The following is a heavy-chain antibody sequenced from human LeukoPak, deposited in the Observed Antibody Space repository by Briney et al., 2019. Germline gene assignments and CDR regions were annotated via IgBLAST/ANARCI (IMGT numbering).Heavy chain of an antibody. CDR2: VSDYGSV. CDR1: GGSFTNYF. D-gene: IGHD3-22*01. CDR3: ARLRVTVIVVSTFDS. V-gene: IGHV4-34*01. J-gene: IGHJ4*02. Sequence: SETLPLTCAVYGGSFTNYFWSWLRQSPGKGLEWIGEVSDYGSVNYNPSLQSRVTITLDTSKNHFSLKVSSMTAEDTAVYYCARLRVTVIVVSTFDSWGQGTLVTVSP.